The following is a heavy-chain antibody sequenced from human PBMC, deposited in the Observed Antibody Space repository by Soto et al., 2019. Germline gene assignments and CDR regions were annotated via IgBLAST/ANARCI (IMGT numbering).Heavy chain of an antibody. CDR3: ARLKVYCSGGSCYSPPYFDY. CDR1: GGSISSYY. D-gene: IGHD2-15*01. Sequence: ASETLSLTCTVSGGSISSYYWSWIRQPPGKGLEWIGYIYYSGSTNYNPSLKSRVTISVDTSKNQFSLKLSSVTAADTAVYYCARLKVYCSGGSCYSPPYFDYWGQGTLVTVSS. J-gene: IGHJ4*02. V-gene: IGHV4-59*08. CDR2: IYYSGST.